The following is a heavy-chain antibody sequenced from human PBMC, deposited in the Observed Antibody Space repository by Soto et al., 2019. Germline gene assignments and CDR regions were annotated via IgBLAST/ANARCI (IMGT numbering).Heavy chain of an antibody. D-gene: IGHD1-26*01. CDR1: GFTFRSHG. Sequence: QVQLVESGGGVVQPGRSLRLSCAGSGFTFRSHGMHWVRQAPGKGLEWVANIWADGSNKYYADSVKGRFTISRDNSKNTLYLQMNSLRAEDTAVYYCVISGSYGYWGQGTLVIVSS. CDR3: VISGSYGY. V-gene: IGHV3-33*01. J-gene: IGHJ4*02. CDR2: IWADGSNK.